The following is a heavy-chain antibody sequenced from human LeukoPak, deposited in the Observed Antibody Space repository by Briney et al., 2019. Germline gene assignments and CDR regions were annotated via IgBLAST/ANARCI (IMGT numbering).Heavy chain of an antibody. D-gene: IGHD1-26*01. V-gene: IGHV4-4*07. Sequence: PSETLSLTRTVSGGSISSYYWSWIRQPAGKGLEWIGRIYTSGSTNYNPSLKSRVTMSVDTSKNQFSLKLSSVTAADTAVYYCARESTAFGATHYIVYYFDYWGQGTLVTVSS. J-gene: IGHJ4*02. CDR3: ARESTAFGATHYIVYYFDY. CDR2: IYTSGST. CDR1: GGSISSYY.